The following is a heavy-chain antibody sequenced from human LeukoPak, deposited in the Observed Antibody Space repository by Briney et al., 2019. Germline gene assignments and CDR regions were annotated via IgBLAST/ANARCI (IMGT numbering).Heavy chain of an antibody. Sequence: ASVKVSCQASGYTFPRYHMHWVRQPPGQGLEWMGIINHSGGNTNYAQTVQGRVTITRDMSTSTVYMELSSLRSEDKAVYYCARERSSGYNDAFDIWGQGTMVTVSS. D-gene: IGHD3-22*01. CDR2: INHSGGNT. J-gene: IGHJ3*02. V-gene: IGHV1-46*01. CDR3: ARERSSGYNDAFDI. CDR1: GYTFPRYH.